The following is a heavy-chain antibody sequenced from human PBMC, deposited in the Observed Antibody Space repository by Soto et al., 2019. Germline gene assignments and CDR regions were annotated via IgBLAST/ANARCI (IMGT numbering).Heavy chain of an antibody. CDR3: ATRGGWAQGSRYYYYGMDV. V-gene: IGHV3-23*01. CDR1: GFTFSSYA. CDR2: ISGSGGST. Sequence: LRLSCTASGFTFSSYAMSWVRQAPGKGLEWASAISGSGGSTYYADSVKGRFTISRDNSKNTLYLQMNSLRAEDTAVYYCATRGGWAQGSRYYYYGMDVWGQGTTVTVSS. D-gene: IGHD3-10*01. J-gene: IGHJ6*02.